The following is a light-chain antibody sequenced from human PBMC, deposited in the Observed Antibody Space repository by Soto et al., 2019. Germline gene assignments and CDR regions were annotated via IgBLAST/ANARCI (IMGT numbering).Light chain of an antibody. J-gene: IGLJ1*01. Sequence: QSALTQPASVSAAPGQKVTISCSGSSSNIGGNSVSWYQQLPGTAPNLLIYDDNKRPSGIPDRFSGSKSGTSATLGITGFQTGDEADYYCGSWDSSLSAYVFGTGTKVTVL. V-gene: IGLV1-51*01. CDR3: GSWDSSLSAYV. CDR2: DDN. CDR1: SSNIGGNS.